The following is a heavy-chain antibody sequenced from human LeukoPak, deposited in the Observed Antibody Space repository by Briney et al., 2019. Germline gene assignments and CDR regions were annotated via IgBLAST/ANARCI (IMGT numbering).Heavy chain of an antibody. D-gene: IGHD3-10*01. CDR2: IYHSGST. Sequence: SETLSLTCTVSGGSISSGGYYWSWIRQPPGKGLEWIGYIYHSGSTYYNPSLKSRVTISVDRSKNQFSLKLSSVTAADTAVYYCARAVRGGQRLIDYWGQGTLVTVSS. V-gene: IGHV4-30-2*01. CDR1: GGSISSGGYY. J-gene: IGHJ4*02. CDR3: ARAVRGGQRLIDY.